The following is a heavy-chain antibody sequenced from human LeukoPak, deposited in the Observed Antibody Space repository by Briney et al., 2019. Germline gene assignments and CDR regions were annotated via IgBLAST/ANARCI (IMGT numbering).Heavy chain of an antibody. J-gene: IGHJ4*02. Sequence: PSETLSLTCTVSGGSISSSSYYWGWIRQPPGKGLEWIVCLYYSGSTYYNPSPKSRFTISVDTSKNQFSLKLSSVTAADTAVYYCARLVLMAYATIDYWGQGTLVTVSS. V-gene: IGHV4-39*01. CDR1: GGSISSSSYY. CDR3: ARLVLMAYATIDY. D-gene: IGHD2-8*01. CDR2: LYYSGST.